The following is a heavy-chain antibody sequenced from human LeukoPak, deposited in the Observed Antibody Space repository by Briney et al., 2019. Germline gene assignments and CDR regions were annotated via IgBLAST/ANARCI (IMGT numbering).Heavy chain of an antibody. Sequence: SETLSLTCTVSGGSISSYYWSWIRQPAGKGLEWIGRIYTSGSTNYNPSLKSRVTMSVDTSKNQFSLKLSSVTAADTAVYYCARDYYGSGSNQFDPWGQGTLVTVSS. CDR2: IYTSGST. V-gene: IGHV4-4*07. J-gene: IGHJ5*02. CDR1: GGSISSYY. CDR3: ARDYYGSGSNQFDP. D-gene: IGHD3-10*01.